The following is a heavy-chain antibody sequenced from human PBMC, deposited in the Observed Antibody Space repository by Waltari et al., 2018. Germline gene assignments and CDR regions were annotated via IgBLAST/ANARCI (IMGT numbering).Heavy chain of an antibody. Sequence: QVQLVESGGGVVQPGRSLRLSCAASGFTFSSYAMHWVRQAPGKGREWVAVISYDGSNKYYADSVKGRFTISRDNSKNTLYLQMNSLRAEDTAVYYCARLWYPPDFDYWGQGTLVTVSS. CDR3: ARLWYPPDFDY. CDR1: GFTFSSYA. V-gene: IGHV3-30-3*01. CDR2: ISYDGSNK. J-gene: IGHJ4*02. D-gene: IGHD6-13*01.